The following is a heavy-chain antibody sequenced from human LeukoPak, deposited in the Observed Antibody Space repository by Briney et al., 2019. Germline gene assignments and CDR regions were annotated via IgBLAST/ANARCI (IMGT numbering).Heavy chain of an antibody. CDR2: ISGSGGST. D-gene: IGHD6-13*01. CDR3: AKDWAAAGTSAFDI. CDR1: GFTFSSYA. J-gene: IGHJ3*02. V-gene: IGHV3-23*01. Sequence: GGSLRLSCAASGFTFSSYAMSWVRQAPGKGLEWVSAISGSGGSTYYAATVKGRFTTSRENSKNTLYLQMNSLRAEDTAVYYCAKDWAAAGTSAFDIWGQGPMVTVSS.